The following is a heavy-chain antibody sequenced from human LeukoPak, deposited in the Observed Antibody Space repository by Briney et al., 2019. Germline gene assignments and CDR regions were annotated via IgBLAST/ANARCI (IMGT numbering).Heavy chain of an antibody. CDR2: INPNSSDT. D-gene: IGHD6-13*01. V-gene: IGHV1-2*02. J-gene: IGHJ4*02. Sequence: GSVKVSCKASGYTFTDYYIHCVRQAPGQGLEWMGWINPNSSDTNYAQKFQGRVTMTSDTSISTAYMELSSLRSDDTAIYYCARRPHSSGWSSSITLFEHWGQGTLVTVSS. CDR1: GYTFTDYY. CDR3: ARRPHSSGWSSSITLFEH.